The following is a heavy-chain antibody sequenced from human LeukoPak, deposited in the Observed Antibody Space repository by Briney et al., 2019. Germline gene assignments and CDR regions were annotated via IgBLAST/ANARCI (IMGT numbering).Heavy chain of an antibody. CDR2: IYSGGST. CDR3: ARAIGSVRFLDV. CDR1: GFTVSSNY. Sequence: PGGSLRLSCAASGFTVSSNYMGWVRQAPGKGLEWVSVIYSGGSTYYADSVKGRSTISRDNSKNTLYLQMNSLRDEDTAVYYCARAIGSVRFLDVWGEGTTVTVSS. D-gene: IGHD3-3*01. J-gene: IGHJ6*04. V-gene: IGHV3-53*01.